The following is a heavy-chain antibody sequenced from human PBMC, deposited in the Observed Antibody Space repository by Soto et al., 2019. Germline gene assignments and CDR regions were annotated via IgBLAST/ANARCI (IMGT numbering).Heavy chain of an antibody. V-gene: IGHV4-61*01. CDR2: IYYSGST. D-gene: IGHD6-19*01. Sequence: PSETLSLTCTVSGGSVSSGSYYWSWIRQPPGKGLEWIGYIYYSGSTNYNPSLKSRVTISVDTSKNQFSLKLSSVTAADTAVYYCARSGSGIAVAGENWFDPWGQGTLVTVSS. CDR1: GGSVSSGSYY. J-gene: IGHJ5*02. CDR3: ARSGSGIAVAGENWFDP.